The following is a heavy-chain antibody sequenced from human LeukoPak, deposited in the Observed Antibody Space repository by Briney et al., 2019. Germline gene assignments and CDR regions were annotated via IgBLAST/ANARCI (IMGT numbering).Heavy chain of an antibody. J-gene: IGHJ4*02. CDR1: GFTFSSYA. V-gene: IGHV3-30*18. Sequence: PGGSLRLSCAASGFTFSSYAMHWVRQAPGKGLEWVAVISSDGSHKFYGDPVKGRFTISRDNSKNTLYLQMDSLRAEDTALYYCAKDGGAAVAGTIDFRGQGTLVTVSS. CDR2: ISSDGSHK. D-gene: IGHD6-19*01. CDR3: AKDGGAAVAGTIDF.